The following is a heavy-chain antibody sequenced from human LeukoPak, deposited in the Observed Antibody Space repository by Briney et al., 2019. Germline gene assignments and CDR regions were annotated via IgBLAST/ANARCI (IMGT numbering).Heavy chain of an antibody. Sequence: WASVKVSRKTSGFTFTVYYTHWVRQAPGQRFEWLGWIHPSTGGNDYAQNFQGRLTLTRDTSINTAYLELSSLRIDDTAVDYCMRDWVDYWNDYWGQRTLVTVSS. CDR3: MRDWVDYWNDY. J-gene: IGHJ4*02. CDR2: IHPSTGGN. D-gene: IGHD1-1*01. V-gene: IGHV1-2*02. CDR1: GFTFTVYY.